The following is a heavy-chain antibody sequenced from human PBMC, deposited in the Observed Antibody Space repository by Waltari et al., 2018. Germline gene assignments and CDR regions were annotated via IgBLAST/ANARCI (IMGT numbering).Heavy chain of an antibody. CDR1: GFSLSTSGVG. CDR2: IYWDDDK. V-gene: IGHV2-5*02. Sequence: QITLKESGPTLVKPTQTLTLTCTFSGFSLSTSGVGVGWIRQPPGKALEWLALIYWDDDKRYSPSLKSRLTITKDTSKNQVVLTMTNMDPVDTATYYCAHQGGGYDYYYYYGMDVWGQGTTVTVSS. CDR3: AHQGGGYDYYYYYGMDV. D-gene: IGHD5-12*01. J-gene: IGHJ6*02.